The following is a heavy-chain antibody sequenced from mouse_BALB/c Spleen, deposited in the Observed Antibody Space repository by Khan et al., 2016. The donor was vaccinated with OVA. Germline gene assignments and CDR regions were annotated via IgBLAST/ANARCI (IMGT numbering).Heavy chain of an antibody. V-gene: IGHV5-9-3*01. CDR1: GFTFSSFA. CDR2: ISTGGHYT. D-gene: IGHD2-2*01. J-gene: IGHJ4*01. Sequence: EVELVESGGGVVKPGGSLKLSCSASGFTFSSFAMSWVRQTPEKRLAWVATISTGGHYTFYPDSVKDRFTISRDNARNTLYLQMSSLRSEDTAMYYCARSLVDYYAMDYWGQGTSVTVSS. CDR3: ARSLVDYYAMDY.